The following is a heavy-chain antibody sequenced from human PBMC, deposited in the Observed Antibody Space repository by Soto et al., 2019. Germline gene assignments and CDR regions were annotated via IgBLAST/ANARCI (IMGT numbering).Heavy chain of an antibody. J-gene: IGHJ4*02. CDR1: GFTFTSFA. V-gene: IGHV3-23*01. CDR2: ISGSGGAT. CDR3: ARESEDLTSNFDY. Sequence: PGGSLRLSCAASGFTFTSFAVSWVRQAPGKGLEWVSAISGSGGATYYADSVKGRFTVSRDNGKNSLYLEIHSLRAEDTAVYYCARESEDLTSNFDYWGQGTLVTVSS.